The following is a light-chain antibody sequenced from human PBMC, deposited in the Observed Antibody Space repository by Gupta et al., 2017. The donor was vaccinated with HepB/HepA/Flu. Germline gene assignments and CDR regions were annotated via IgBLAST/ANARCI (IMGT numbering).Light chain of an antibody. CDR3: HQEKTSGCS. CDR1: QRISRW. Sequence: DIQMTQSPSSLSASVRDRVTITCRASQRISRWLAWYQQKPLLAPKLLMYKASRCESEVPSTFNGRGSETAFTLSISISLRHDFTTYYFHQEKTSGCS. J-gene: IGKJ2*04. V-gene: IGKV1-5*03. CDR2: KAS.